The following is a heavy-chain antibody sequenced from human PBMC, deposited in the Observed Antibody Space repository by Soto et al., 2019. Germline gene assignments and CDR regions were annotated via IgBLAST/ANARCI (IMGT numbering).Heavy chain of an antibody. V-gene: IGHV1-18*01. CDR2: ISAYNGNT. J-gene: IGHJ4*02. CDR1: GYTFTNYG. Sequence: QVQLVQSGAEVKKPGASVKVSCKASGYTFTNYGISWVRQAPGQGLEWMGWISAYNGNTKYAQKLQGRVTMTTDTPPRTAYRGLRSLRSEDTAVYSCARVSPPVDYGGQGTLVTVPS. CDR3: ARVSPPVDY.